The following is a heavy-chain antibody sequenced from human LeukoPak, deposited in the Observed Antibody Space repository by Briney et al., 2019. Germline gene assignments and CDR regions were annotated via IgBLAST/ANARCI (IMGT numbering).Heavy chain of an antibody. J-gene: IGHJ4*02. CDR2: IYNCDST. V-gene: IGHV3-66*03. CDR1: GFTVSSNC. CDR3: VREGYSSGSRPGIDY. Sequence: GGSLRLSCAASGFTVSSNCMNWVRQAPWRGLEWVSVIYNCDSTSYPHSVKGRFTISRDNSKNTLFLQMNSLRLDDTAVYYCVREGYSSGSRPGIDYWGQGALVTVSS. D-gene: IGHD5-18*01.